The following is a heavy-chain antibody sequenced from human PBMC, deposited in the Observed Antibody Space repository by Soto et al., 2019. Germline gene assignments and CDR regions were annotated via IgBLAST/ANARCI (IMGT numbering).Heavy chain of an antibody. V-gene: IGHV3-74*01. D-gene: IGHD3-10*01. CDR1: GFTFSSYW. CDR2: INSDGSST. CDR3: ARAGSSYYYYYMDV. J-gene: IGHJ6*03. Sequence: PGGSLRLSCAASGFTFSSYWMHWVRQAPGKGLVWVSRINSDGSSTSYADSVKGRFTISRDNAKNTLYLQMNSLRAEDTAVYYCARAGSSYYYYYMDVWGKGTTVTVSS.